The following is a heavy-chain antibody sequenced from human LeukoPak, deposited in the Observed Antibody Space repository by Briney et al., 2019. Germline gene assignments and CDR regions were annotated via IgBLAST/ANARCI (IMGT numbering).Heavy chain of an antibody. V-gene: IGHV4-4*07. CDR2: LHTSGNK. CDR3: ARDPFRSSFDP. D-gene: IGHD6-13*01. CDR1: GGSMSPYH. J-gene: IGHJ5*02. Sequence: SETLSLTCTVSGGSMSPYHWTWIRQPAGKGLEWIGRLHTSGNKNFNPSLKGRVTISVDTSKNQFSLEMTSVTAADPAVYFCARDPFRSSFDPWGQGILVTVSS.